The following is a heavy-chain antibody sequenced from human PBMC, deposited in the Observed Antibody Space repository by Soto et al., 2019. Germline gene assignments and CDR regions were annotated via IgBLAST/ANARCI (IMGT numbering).Heavy chain of an antibody. CDR1: GGSISSGDYY. D-gene: IGHD6-13*01. CDR2: IYYSGST. CDR3: TLSSWVYGYYYYGMDV. V-gene: IGHV4-30-4*01. Sequence: SETLSLTCTVSGGSISSGDYYWSWIRQPPGKGLEWIGYIYYSGSTYYNPSLKSRVTISVDTSKNQFSLKLSSVTAADTAVYYCTLSSWVYGYYYYGMDVWGQGTKVTVSS. J-gene: IGHJ6*02.